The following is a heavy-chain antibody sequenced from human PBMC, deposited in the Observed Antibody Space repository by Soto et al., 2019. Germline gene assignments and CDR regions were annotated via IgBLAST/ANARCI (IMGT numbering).Heavy chain of an antibody. CDR3: ARVSGDCYLGHACYYFDY. CDR2: IYYSGST. D-gene: IGHD2-21*02. Sequence: SETLSLTCTVSGGSISSGDYYWSWIRQPPGKGLEWIGYIYYSGSTYYNPSLKSRVTISVDTSKNQFSLKLSSVTAADTAVYYCARVSGDCYLGHACYYFDYWGQGTLVTVSS. V-gene: IGHV4-30-4*01. CDR1: GGSISSGDYY. J-gene: IGHJ4*02.